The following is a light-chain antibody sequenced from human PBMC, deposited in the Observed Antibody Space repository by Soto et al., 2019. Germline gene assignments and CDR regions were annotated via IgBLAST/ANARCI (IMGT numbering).Light chain of an antibody. V-gene: IGKV1-5*01. CDR1: QSISKW. CDR3: QQYNSYS. Sequence: DIQMTQSPSTLSACVGDRVTITCRASQSISKWVAWYQQKPGKAPELLIYDASNLQNGVPSRFSGSGSGTEFTLTISSLQPDDFASYYCQQYNSYSFGQGTKVDIK. J-gene: IGKJ1*01. CDR2: DAS.